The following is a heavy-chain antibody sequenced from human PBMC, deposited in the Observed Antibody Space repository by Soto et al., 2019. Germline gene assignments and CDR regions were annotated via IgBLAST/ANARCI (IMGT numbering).Heavy chain of an antibody. CDR2: ISAYNGNT. D-gene: IGHD2-15*01. CDR3: ARVVWDIVVVVAAGWGSYDMDV. CDR1: GYTFTSYG. J-gene: IGHJ6*02. V-gene: IGHV1-18*01. Sequence: QVQLVQSGAEVKKPGASVKVSCKASGYTFTSYGISWVRQAPGQGLEWMGWISAYNGNTNYAQKLQGRVTMTTDTSTSTAYMELRSLRSDDTAVYYCARVVWDIVVVVAAGWGSYDMDVWGQGTTVTVSS.